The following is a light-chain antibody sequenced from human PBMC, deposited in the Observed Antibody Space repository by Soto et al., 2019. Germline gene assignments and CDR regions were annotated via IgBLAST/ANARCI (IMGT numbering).Light chain of an antibody. CDR1: QAVSSIL. J-gene: IGKJ4*01. V-gene: IGKV3-20*01. CDR3: QQHGTSPI. CDR2: GAS. Sequence: EVVLTQAPGTLSLSPGERATLSCRASQAVSSILLAWYQQKPGQAPRLLIYGASSRATGIPDRFSGSGSGTDFTLTVSRLEPEDFAVYYCQQHGTSPIFGGGTKV.